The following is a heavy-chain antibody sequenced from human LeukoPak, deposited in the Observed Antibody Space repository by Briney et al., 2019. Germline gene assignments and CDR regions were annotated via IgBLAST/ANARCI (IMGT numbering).Heavy chain of an antibody. CDR1: GGSFSGYY. D-gene: IGHD3-9*01. CDR3: ARLVVYDILTGYYGCWFDP. V-gene: IGHV4-34*01. J-gene: IGHJ5*02. CDR2: INHSGST. Sequence: PSETLSLTCAVYGGSFSGYYWSWIRQPPGKGLEWIGEINHSGSTNYNPSLKSRVTISVDTSKNQFSLKLSPVTAADTAVYYCARLVVYDILTGYYGCWFDPWGQGTLVTVSS.